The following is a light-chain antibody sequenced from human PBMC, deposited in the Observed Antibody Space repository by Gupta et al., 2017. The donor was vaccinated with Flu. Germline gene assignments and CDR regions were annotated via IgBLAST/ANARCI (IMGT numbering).Light chain of an antibody. Sequence: DIRMTQSPSSLSASVGDRVTITFQASQDISTYLDWYQQKPGKAPKLLIYDASYLEKAVLSRFSGSGSGRDFTLTIISRQPEDIATYYCYQKYNLRCPFGQGTQLDIK. CDR2: DAS. V-gene: IGKV1-33*01. CDR1: QDISTY. CDR3: YQKYNLRCP. J-gene: IGKJ5*01.